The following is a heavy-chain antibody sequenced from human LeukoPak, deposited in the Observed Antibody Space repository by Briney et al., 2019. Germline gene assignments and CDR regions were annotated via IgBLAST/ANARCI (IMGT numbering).Heavy chain of an antibody. J-gene: IGHJ4*02. CDR3: ARDEVYGDLYY. CDR2: ISASGST. Sequence: PSETLSLTCTISGEPIGSYCWSWIWQPAGKGLEWIGRISASGSTYYSPSLKSRVSMSVDKSKDQFSLNLTSLSAADPAIYYCARDEVYGDLYYWGQGTLVSVSS. V-gene: IGHV4-4*07. CDR1: GEPIGSYC. D-gene: IGHD3-10*01.